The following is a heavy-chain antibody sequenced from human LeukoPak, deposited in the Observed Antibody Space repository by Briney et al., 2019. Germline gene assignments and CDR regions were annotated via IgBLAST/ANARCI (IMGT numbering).Heavy chain of an antibody. D-gene: IGHD6-13*01. V-gene: IGHV4-59*08. J-gene: IGHJ6*03. CDR3: ARLVSGGIAAAGSFYYYYMDV. Sequence: PSDTLSLTCTVSGGSISSYYWSWIRQPPGTGLEWIGYIYYSGSTNYNPSLKSRVTISVDTSKNQFSLKLSSVTAADTAVYYCARLVSGGIAAAGSFYYYYMDVWGKGTTVTVSS. CDR2: IYYSGST. CDR1: GGSISSYY.